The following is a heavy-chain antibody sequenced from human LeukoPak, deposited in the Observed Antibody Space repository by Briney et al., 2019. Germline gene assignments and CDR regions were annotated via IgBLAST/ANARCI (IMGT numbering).Heavy chain of an antibody. D-gene: IGHD3-9*01. CDR3: ARSYDSSSPLRDYYGMDV. J-gene: IGHJ6*02. CDR1: GGSISSYY. Sequence: SETLSLTCTVSGGSISSYYWSWIRQPPGKGLEWIGYIYYSGSTSYNPSLKSRVTISVDTSKKQFSLKLSSVTAADTAVYYCARSYDSSSPLRDYYGMDVWGHGTTVAVSS. V-gene: IGHV4-59*01. CDR2: IYYSGST.